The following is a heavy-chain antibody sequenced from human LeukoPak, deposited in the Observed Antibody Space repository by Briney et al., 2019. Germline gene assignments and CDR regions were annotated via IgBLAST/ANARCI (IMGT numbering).Heavy chain of an antibody. D-gene: IGHD2-21*02. V-gene: IGHV1-2*02. CDR2: INPHSGGT. CDR1: GFTFAGYY. J-gene: IGHJ4*02. CDR3: VREGNELLSKNFDY. Sequence: ASVKVSCKASGFTFAGYYIHWVRQAPGQGVEWMGYINPHSGGTNSPQKFQGRVTMTTDTSISAAYMELSSLISDDTAMYYCVREGNELLSKNFDYWGQGTLVTVSS.